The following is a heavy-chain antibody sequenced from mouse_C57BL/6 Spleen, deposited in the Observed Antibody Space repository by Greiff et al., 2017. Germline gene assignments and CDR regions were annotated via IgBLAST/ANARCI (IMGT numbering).Heavy chain of an antibody. Sequence: EVQGVESGGGLVKPGGSLKLSCAASGFTFSDYGMHWVRQAPEKGLEWVAYISSGSSTIYYADTVKGRFTISRDNAKNTLFLQMTSLRSEDTAMYYCALIYYDYDEAFDYWGQGTTLTVSS. CDR1: GFTFSDYG. CDR2: ISSGSSTI. CDR3: ALIYYDYDEAFDY. J-gene: IGHJ2*01. V-gene: IGHV5-17*01. D-gene: IGHD2-4*01.